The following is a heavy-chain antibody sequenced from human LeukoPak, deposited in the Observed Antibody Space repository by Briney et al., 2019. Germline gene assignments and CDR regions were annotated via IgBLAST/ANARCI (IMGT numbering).Heavy chain of an antibody. J-gene: IGHJ5*02. CDR2: ISYDGSNK. D-gene: IGHD2-15*01. V-gene: IGHV3-30*18. CDR3: AKDQYGYCSGGSCSNWFDP. CDR1: GFTFSSYG. Sequence: PGGSLRLSCAASGFTFSSYGMHWVRQAPGKGLEWVAVISYDGSNKYYADSVKGRFTISRDNSKNALYLQMNSLRAEDTAVYYCAKDQYGYCSGGSCSNWFDPWGQGTLVTVSS.